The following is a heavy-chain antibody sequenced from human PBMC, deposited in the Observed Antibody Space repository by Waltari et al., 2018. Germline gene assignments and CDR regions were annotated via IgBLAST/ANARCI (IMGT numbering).Heavy chain of an antibody. D-gene: IGHD3-22*01. CDR2: IYYSGST. V-gene: IGHV4-59*01. CDR1: GGSISSYY. CDR3: AREGALYYYDSSGYPYWYFDL. Sequence: QVQLQESGPGLVKPSETLSLTCTVSGGSISSYYWSWIRQPPGKGLEWIGYIYYSGSTNYNPSLKSRVTISVDTSKNQLSLKLSSVTAADTAVYYCAREGALYYYDSSGYPYWYFDLWGRGTLVTVSS. J-gene: IGHJ2*01.